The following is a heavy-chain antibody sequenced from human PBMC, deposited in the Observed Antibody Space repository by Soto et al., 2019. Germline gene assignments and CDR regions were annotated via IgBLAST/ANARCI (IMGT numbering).Heavy chain of an antibody. CDR3: ARGQEGVVATH. CDR1: GGSLSGYY. J-gene: IGHJ4*02. D-gene: IGHD5-12*01. Sequence: QVQLQQWGPGLLKPSETLSLNCAVTGGSLSGYYWSWIRQAPGKGLEWIGEVKDGGHTNYSPSLRGRVTISSDTSNNQFSLRQNSVTAADTGVYYCARGQEGVVATHWDQGSLVTVSS. CDR2: VKDGGHT. V-gene: IGHV4-34*01.